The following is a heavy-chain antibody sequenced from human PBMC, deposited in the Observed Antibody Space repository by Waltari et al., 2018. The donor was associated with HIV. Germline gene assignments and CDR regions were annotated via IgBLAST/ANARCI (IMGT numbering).Heavy chain of an antibody. CDR1: GFTFGNYW. J-gene: IGHJ4*02. CDR3: VREYSSSRYFDY. D-gene: IGHD2-2*01. V-gene: IGHV3-74*03. Sequence: EVLMVESGGGFVQPGGSLILSCEASGFTFGNYWIHWVRQGPGKGLVWVSRINSDGNTTTYADSVKGRFTISRDNAKNTLYLQMNSLRAEDTAVYYCVREYSSSRYFDYWGQGTLVTVSS. CDR2: INSDGNTT.